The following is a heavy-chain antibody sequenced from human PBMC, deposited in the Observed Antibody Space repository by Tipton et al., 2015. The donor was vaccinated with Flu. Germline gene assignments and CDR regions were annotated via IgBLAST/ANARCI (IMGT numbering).Heavy chain of an antibody. CDR3: ARDPPGSGFDP. J-gene: IGHJ5*02. CDR1: GGSISSYY. CDR2: LYTSGGT. V-gene: IGHV4-4*07. Sequence: TLSLTCTVSGGSISSYYWSWIRQPAGKGLEWIGRLYTSGGTNYNPSLKGRVTMSVDTSKNQFSLKLSSVTAADTAVYYCARDPPGSGFDPWGQGTLVTVSS. D-gene: IGHD2-15*01.